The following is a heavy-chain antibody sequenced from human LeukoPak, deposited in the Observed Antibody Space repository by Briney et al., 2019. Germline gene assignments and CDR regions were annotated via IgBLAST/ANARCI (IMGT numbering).Heavy chain of an antibody. Sequence: GGSLRLSCAASGFTFSDYYMSWTRQAPGKGLEWVSYISSSGSTIYYADSVKGRFTISRDNAKNSLYLQMNSLRAEDTAVYYCARLYYDFWSGYHLDYYYYMDVWGKGTMVTVSS. CDR3: ARLYYDFWSGYHLDYYYYMDV. V-gene: IGHV3-11*04. CDR2: ISSSGSTI. D-gene: IGHD3-3*01. CDR1: GFTFSDYY. J-gene: IGHJ6*03.